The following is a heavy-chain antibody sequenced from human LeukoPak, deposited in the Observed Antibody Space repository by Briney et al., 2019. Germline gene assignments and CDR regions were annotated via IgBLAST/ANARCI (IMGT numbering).Heavy chain of an antibody. V-gene: IGHV3-23*01. CDR2: ISDSSGGIT. J-gene: IGHJ4*02. Sequence: PGGSLRLSCAASGFTFSSYAMSWVRQAPGKAPEWVSAISDSSGGITYYADSVKGRFTISRDNSKNTLYLQMSSLRAEDTAVYYCAKDTFFTYYYGSGSYPPPEPFDYWGQGTLVTVSS. CDR1: GFTFSSYA. CDR3: AKDTFFTYYYGSGSYPPPEPFDY. D-gene: IGHD3-10*01.